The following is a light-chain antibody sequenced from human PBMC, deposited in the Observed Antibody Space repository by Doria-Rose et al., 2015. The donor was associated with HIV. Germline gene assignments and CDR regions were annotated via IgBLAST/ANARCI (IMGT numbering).Light chain of an antibody. CDR1: ALPKQY. J-gene: IGLJ1*01. Sequence: SYELMQPPSVSVSPGQTARITCSGDALPKQYAYWYQQKPGQAPVLVIYKDSERPSGIPERFSGSSSGITVTLTISGVQAEDEADYYCQSADSSGTYVFGTGAKVTVL. V-gene: IGLV3-25*01. CDR2: KDS. CDR3: QSADSSGTYV.